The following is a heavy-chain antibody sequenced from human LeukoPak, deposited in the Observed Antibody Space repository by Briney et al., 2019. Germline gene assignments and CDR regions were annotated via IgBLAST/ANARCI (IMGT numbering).Heavy chain of an antibody. Sequence: SETLSLTCTVSGGSISSGDYYWSWIRQHPGKGLEWIGYIYYSGSTYYNPSLKSRVTISVDTSKNQFSLKLSSVTAADTAVYYCARHRSGYSSTTPLDYWGQGTLVTVSS. CDR2: IYYSGST. J-gene: IGHJ4*02. CDR3: ARHRSGYSSTTPLDY. V-gene: IGHV4-30-4*08. D-gene: IGHD6-13*01. CDR1: GGSISSGDYY.